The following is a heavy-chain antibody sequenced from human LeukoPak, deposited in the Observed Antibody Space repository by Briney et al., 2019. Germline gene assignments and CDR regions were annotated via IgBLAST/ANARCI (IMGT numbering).Heavy chain of an antibody. J-gene: IGHJ4*02. CDR2: MYHSGST. D-gene: IGHD3-22*01. Sequence: NSSETLSLTCAVSGGSISSNNWWSWVRQPPGQGLEWIGEMYHSGSTNYNSSLKSRVTISVDTSKNQFSLKLSSVTAADTAVYYCARVLDFTPYDSSGYYRYYFDYWGQGTLVTVSS. V-gene: IGHV4-4*02. CDR1: GGSISSNNW. CDR3: ARVLDFTPYDSSGYYRYYFDY.